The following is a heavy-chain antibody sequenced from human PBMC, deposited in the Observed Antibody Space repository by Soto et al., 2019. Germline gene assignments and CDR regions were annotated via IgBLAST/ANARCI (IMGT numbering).Heavy chain of an antibody. J-gene: IGHJ4*01. CDR3: ARGEQYSGRIFDY. CDR1: GDSVSSNSAG. D-gene: IGHD1-26*01. CDR2: TYYRSKWYY. V-gene: IGHV6-1*01. Sequence: QVQLQQSGPGLVKPSQTLSLTCAITGDSVSSNSAGWSWVRQSPSRGLEWLGRTYYRSKWYYEYAVSVRGRITINPDPSKNHYSLQLNSVTPEDTAVYFCARGEQYSGRIFDYCGQGTLVTVFS.